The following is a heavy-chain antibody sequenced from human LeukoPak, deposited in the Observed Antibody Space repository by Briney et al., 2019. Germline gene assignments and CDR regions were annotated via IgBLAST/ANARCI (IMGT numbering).Heavy chain of an antibody. J-gene: IGHJ4*02. V-gene: IGHV3-30*04. Sequence: PGGSLRLSCAASGFSFSNYAMHWFRQAPGKGLEWVTIISCDGSNQYFADSVKGRFTVSRDNSKNTQYVQLNSLRAEDTPVYYCTRGRTDKSRLRMDYWGQGTLVTVSS. CDR1: GFSFSNYA. CDR2: ISCDGSNQ. D-gene: IGHD3/OR15-3a*01. CDR3: TRGRTDKSRLRMDY.